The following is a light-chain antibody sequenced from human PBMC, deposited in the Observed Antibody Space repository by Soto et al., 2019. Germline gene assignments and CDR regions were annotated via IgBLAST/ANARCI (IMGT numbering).Light chain of an antibody. CDR2: DVT. V-gene: IGLV2-14*03. CDR3: SSYTRTATRYV. J-gene: IGLJ1*01. CDR1: SNDVGAYNF. Sequence: QSVLTQPASVSGSPGQSITISCSGTSNDVGAYNFVSWYQQHPGGAPKLILYDVTSRPSNVSNRFSGSKSGNTASLSISGLRPEDEADYFCSSYTRTATRYVFGSGTKV.